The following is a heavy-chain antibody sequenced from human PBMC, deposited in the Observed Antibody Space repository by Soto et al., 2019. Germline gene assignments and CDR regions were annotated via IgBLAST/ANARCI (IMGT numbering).Heavy chain of an antibody. D-gene: IGHD2-15*01. CDR3: AREGTYGTGGSCYPHFDY. V-gene: IGHV3-11*06. J-gene: IGHJ4*02. CDR2: ISSSSSYT. Sequence: GGSLRLSCVASGFTFSDYYMSWIRQAPGKGLEWVSYISSSSSYTNYADSVKGRFTISRDNSKNTLYLQMNSLRAEDTAVYYCAREGTYGTGGSCYPHFDYWGQGTLVTVSS. CDR1: GFTFSDYY.